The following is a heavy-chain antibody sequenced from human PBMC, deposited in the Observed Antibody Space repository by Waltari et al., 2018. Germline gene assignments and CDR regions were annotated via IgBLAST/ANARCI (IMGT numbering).Heavy chain of an antibody. CDR3: ARGGHVDWLPPDY. CDR2: IHTDGSGT. V-gene: IGHV3-74*01. CDR1: GFRFSSFW. Sequence: EVQLVESGGDLVQPGGSLRLPCAASGFRFSSFWMHWVRQAPGKGPVWVSRIHTDGSGTRYADSVEGRFTISRDNTKNTLYLQMNSLRVEDTAVYYCARGGHVDWLPPDYWGQGTLVTVSS. J-gene: IGHJ4*02. D-gene: IGHD3-9*01.